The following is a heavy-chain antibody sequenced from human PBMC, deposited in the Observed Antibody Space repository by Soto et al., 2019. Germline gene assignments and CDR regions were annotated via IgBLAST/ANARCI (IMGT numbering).Heavy chain of an antibody. V-gene: IGHV3-73*02. CDR3: TRLSQYYEFWSEEHDAFDI. Sequence: EVQLVESGGGLVQPGGSLKLSCAASGVTFSGSAMHWVRQASGKGLEWVGRIRSKANSYATAYAASVKGRFTISRDDSKHTAYLQMNSLKTEDTAVYYCTRLSQYYEFWSEEHDAFDIWGQGTMVTVSS. J-gene: IGHJ3*02. CDR1: GVTFSGSA. D-gene: IGHD3-3*01. CDR2: IRSKANSYAT.